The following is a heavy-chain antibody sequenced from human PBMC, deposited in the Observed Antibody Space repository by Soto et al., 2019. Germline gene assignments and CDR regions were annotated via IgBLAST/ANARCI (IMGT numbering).Heavy chain of an antibody. D-gene: IGHD3-3*02. CDR3: AKCRASTYYFDS. Sequence: EVQLLESGGGLVQPGGSLRLSCAASGVTFSTYAMSWVRQAPGKGLEWVSAISRSGGSTYYADSVKGRFTVSRDNPENMLYLQMNSLRAEDTAVYSWAKCRASTYYFDSWGQGTLVTISS. J-gene: IGHJ4*02. CDR1: GVTFSTYA. CDR2: ISRSGGST. V-gene: IGHV3-23*01.